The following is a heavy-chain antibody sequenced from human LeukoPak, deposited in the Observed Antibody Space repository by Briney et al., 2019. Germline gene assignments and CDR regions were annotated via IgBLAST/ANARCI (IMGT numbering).Heavy chain of an antibody. CDR3: ARRGSSTWGDLDY. CDR1: GYSFTSYR. CDR2: IDPTDSYT. D-gene: IGHD6-13*01. V-gene: IGHV5-10-1*01. Sequence: GCLKISCKGFGYSFTSYRITWVRQMPGKGLEWVGRIDPTDSYTNYSPSFEGHVTISADTSITTAYLQWTSLKASDSAMYYCARRGSSTWGDLDYWGQGTLVTVSS. J-gene: IGHJ4*02.